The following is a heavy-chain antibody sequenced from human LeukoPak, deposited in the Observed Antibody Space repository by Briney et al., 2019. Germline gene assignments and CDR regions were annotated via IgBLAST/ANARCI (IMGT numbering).Heavy chain of an antibody. Sequence: GGSLRLSCAASGFTFDDYVLHWVRQAPGKGLEWLSLISVDGGSPYYADSLKGRFTISRDNSKNSLYLQMNRLRTEDTALYYCAKEAGGSYDFGSHFDYWGQGTLVTVSS. CDR3: AKEAGGSYDFGSHFDY. J-gene: IGHJ4*02. D-gene: IGHD1-26*01. V-gene: IGHV3-43*02. CDR2: ISVDGGSP. CDR1: GFTFDDYV.